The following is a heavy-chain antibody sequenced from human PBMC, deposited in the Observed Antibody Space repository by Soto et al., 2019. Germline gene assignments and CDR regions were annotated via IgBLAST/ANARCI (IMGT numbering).Heavy chain of an antibody. D-gene: IGHD2-15*01. J-gene: IGHJ6*02. CDR2: LSAYNGNT. CDR3: ARDPTPMDV. V-gene: IGHV1-18*01. CDR1: GYTFTSYH. Sequence: QVQLVQSGAEVKKPGASVKVSCKASGYTFTSYHISWVRQAPVQGLEWMVWLSAYNGNTNYVQKRQGRVTMTTETSTSKACMELRSLRSDDTAVYYCARDPTPMDVWGQGPTVNVSS.